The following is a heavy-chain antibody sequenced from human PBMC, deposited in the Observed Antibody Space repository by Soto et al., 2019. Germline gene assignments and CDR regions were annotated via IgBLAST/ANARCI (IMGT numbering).Heavy chain of an antibody. V-gene: IGHV3-13*01. Sequence: GGSLRLSCAGAAFSFTSYDMHWVRQGTGKGLEWVSVIGTAGDAYYSDSVKGRFTISRENDKSSVYLQMNSLRAEDTAVYYCARGMLSGDGGYTYYYYGMDVWGPGTTVTVSS. CDR2: IGTAGDA. D-gene: IGHD2-8*01. CDR1: AFSFTSYD. J-gene: IGHJ6*02. CDR3: ARGMLSGDGGYTYYYYGMDV.